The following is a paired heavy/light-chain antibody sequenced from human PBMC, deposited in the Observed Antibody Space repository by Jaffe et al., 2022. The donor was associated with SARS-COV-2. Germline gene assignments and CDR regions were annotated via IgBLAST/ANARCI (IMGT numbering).Heavy chain of an antibody. Sequence: EVHLVESGGGLVKPGGSLRLSCAASGFTFSRYSMNWVRQAPGKGLDWVSLISSTSKYIYYADSVKGRFTISRDNAKNSLYLQMNSLRAEDTGVYFCTRDDVVAASDYWGKGVLVTVSS. D-gene: IGHD2-15*01. CDR1: GFTFSRYS. CDR3: TRDDVVAASDY. J-gene: IGHJ4*01. CDR2: ISSTSKYI. V-gene: IGHV3-21*06.
Light chain of an antibody. J-gene: IGKJ1*01. Sequence: AIQMTQSPSSLSASVGDRVSITCRASQFIRNDLGWFQQKPGKAPKLLIYAASSLQSGVPSRFSGSGSGTDFTLTISSLQSEDFATYYCLQDYGYPRTFGQGTKVEIK. CDR2: AAS. V-gene: IGKV1-6*01. CDR3: LQDYGYPRT. CDR1: QFIRND.